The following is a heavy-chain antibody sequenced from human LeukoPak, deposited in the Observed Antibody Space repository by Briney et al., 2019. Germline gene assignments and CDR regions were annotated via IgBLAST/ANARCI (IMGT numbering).Heavy chain of an antibody. CDR2: ISGSGGST. V-gene: IGHV3-23*01. Sequence: GGSLRLSCAASGFSFSDAWMNWVRQAPGKGLEWVSAISGSGGSTYYADSVKGRFTISRDNSKNTLYLQMNSLRAEDTAVYYCAKDRDGVVIIGMDVWGQGTTVTVSS. D-gene: IGHD3-3*01. J-gene: IGHJ6*02. CDR3: AKDRDGVVIIGMDV. CDR1: GFSFSDAW.